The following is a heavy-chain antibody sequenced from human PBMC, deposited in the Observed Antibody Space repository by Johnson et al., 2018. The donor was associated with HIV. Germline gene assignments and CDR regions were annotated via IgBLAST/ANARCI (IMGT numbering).Heavy chain of an antibody. CDR2: ISSNGGST. V-gene: IGHV3-64*01. CDR1: GFPFSTYA. D-gene: IGHD5-12*01. CDR3: ARSDVDIVATILFDI. Sequence: VQLVESGGGVVQPGRSLKLSCAASGFPFSTYAVHWVRQSPGKGLEYVSAISSNGGSTYYANSVKGRFTISRDNSKNTLYLQMGSLRVEDMAVYYCARSDVDIVATILFDIWGQGTMVTVSS. J-gene: IGHJ3*02.